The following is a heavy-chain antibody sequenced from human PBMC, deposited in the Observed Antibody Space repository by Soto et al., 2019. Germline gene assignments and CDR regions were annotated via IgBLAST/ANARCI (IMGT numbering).Heavy chain of an antibody. D-gene: IGHD1-7*01. CDR3: THKRELLFYS. V-gene: IGHV2-5*02. Sequence: QITLKESGPPLVKPKQTLTLTCTFSGFSLSNAVAVGWIRQSPGKALECLAVIYGDDDKRYSPSLKSRLTITKDTSKNQVVLTMIDIDPVETATYYCTHKRELLFYSWGQGTLVTVSS. CDR1: GFSLSNAVA. J-gene: IGHJ4*02. CDR2: IYGDDDK.